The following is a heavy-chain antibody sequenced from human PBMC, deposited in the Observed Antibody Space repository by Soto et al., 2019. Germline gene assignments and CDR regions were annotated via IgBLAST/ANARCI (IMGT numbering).Heavy chain of an antibody. V-gene: IGHV2-5*02. J-gene: IGHJ6*02. CDR3: AHSRRLSGYEYYYYYYGMDV. CDR1: GFSLSTSGVG. Sequence: QITLKESGPTLVKPTQTLTLTCTFSGFSLSTSGVGVGWIRQPPGKALEWLALIYWDDDKRYSPSLKSRLTITKDASKNQVVFTMTNMDPVDTATYYCAHSRRLSGYEYYYYYYGMDVWGQGTTVTVSS. D-gene: IGHD5-12*01. CDR2: IYWDDDK.